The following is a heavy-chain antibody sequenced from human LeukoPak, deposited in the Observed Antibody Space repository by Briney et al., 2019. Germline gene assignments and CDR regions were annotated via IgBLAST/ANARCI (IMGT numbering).Heavy chain of an antibody. CDR2: ISGSVGST. CDR1: LFASSTSA. Sequence: RGCLRLSRAPSLFASSTSAMRTGRQAPGKGRGWGSAISGSVGSTYYAASGKGRFTTSRDNSKKTLYLQINSLRAEAPAAYYCAKVYSGGSFNWFDPWGQGTLVTVSS. V-gene: IGHV3-23*01. D-gene: IGHD2-15*01. J-gene: IGHJ5*02. CDR3: AKVYSGGSFNWFDP.